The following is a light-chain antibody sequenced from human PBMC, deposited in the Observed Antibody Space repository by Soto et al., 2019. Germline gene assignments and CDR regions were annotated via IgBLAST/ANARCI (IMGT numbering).Light chain of an antibody. CDR2: GVT. Sequence: QSALTRPPSASGFPGQSVTISCTGTSSDVGYYDYVSWYQQHPGKAPKLVIYGVTKRPSGVPDRVSASKSGNTASLTVSGLRAEDEADYYCGSYAGSNNFVFGSGTKVTVL. CDR3: GSYAGSNNFV. J-gene: IGLJ1*01. CDR1: SSDVGYYDY. V-gene: IGLV2-8*01.